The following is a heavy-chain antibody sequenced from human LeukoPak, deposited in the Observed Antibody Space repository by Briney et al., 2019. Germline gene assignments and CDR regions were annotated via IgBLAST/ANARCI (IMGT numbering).Heavy chain of an antibody. CDR3: AKDSVGATTLDWFDS. CDR2: IRYDGNNK. D-gene: IGHD1-26*01. CDR1: GFTSKNYA. V-gene: IGHV3-30*02. Sequence: GGSLRLFCAASGFTSKNYAMHWVRQAPGKGLDWVAFIRYDGNNKFYADSVKGRFTISRDNSKNTLYLQMNNLRPEDTAIYYCAKDSVGATTLDWFDSWGQGTLVTVSS. J-gene: IGHJ5*01.